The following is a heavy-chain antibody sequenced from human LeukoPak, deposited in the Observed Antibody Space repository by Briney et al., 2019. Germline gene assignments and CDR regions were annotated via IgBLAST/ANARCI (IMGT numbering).Heavy chain of an antibody. CDR2: IIPIFGTA. J-gene: IGHJ4*02. Sequence: GASVKVSCKASGGTFSSYAISWVRQAPGQGLEWMGGIIPIFGTANYAQKFRGRVTITADKSTSTAYMELSSLRSEDTAVYYCAREGYCSGGSCYSGFDYWGQGTLVTVSS. CDR3: AREGYCSGGSCYSGFDY. CDR1: GGTFSSYA. D-gene: IGHD2-15*01. V-gene: IGHV1-69*06.